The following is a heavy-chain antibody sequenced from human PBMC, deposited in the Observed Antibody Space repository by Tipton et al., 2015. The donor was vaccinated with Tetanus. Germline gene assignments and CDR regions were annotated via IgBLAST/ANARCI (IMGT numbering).Heavy chain of an antibody. CDR2: INHSGST. Sequence: TLSLTCAVSGGSFSGFYWSWIRQPPGKGLEWIGEINHSGSTTYSPSFKSRVTISVDTPKNQFSLKLTSLTVADTAVYYCARGGSYSYGPRGFDLWGRGTLVTVSS. CDR3: ARGGSYSYGPRGFDL. J-gene: IGHJ2*01. CDR1: GGSFSGFY. D-gene: IGHD5-18*01. V-gene: IGHV4-34*01.